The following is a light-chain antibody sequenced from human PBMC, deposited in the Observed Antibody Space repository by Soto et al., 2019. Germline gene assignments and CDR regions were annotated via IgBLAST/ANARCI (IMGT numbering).Light chain of an antibody. J-gene: IGKJ1*01. CDR1: QSISSY. CDR3: QQYYDNPRT. CDR2: AAS. Sequence: DIQMTQSPSTLSASVGDRVTITCRASQSISSYLNWYQQKPGKAPKLLIYAASNLQSGVPSRFSGSGSGADFTLTISSLQAEDVAVYYCQQYYDNPRTFGQGTKVDIK. V-gene: IGKV1-39*01.